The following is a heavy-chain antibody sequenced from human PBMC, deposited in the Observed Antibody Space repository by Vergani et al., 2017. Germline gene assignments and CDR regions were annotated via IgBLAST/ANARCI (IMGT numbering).Heavy chain of an antibody. CDR2: INPNSGGT. CDR1: GYTFTGYY. J-gene: IGHJ4*02. Sequence: QVQLVQSGAEVKKPGASVKVSCKASGYTFTGYYMHWVRQAPGQGLEWMGWINPNSGGTNYAQKFQGWVTMTRDTSISTAYMELSRLRSDCTAVYYCARALDKLRYFDWNYWGQGTLVTVSS. V-gene: IGHV1-2*04. D-gene: IGHD3-9*01. CDR3: ARALDKLRYFDWNY.